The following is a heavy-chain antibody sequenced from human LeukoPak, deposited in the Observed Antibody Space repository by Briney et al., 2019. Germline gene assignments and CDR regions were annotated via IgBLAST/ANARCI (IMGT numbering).Heavy chain of an antibody. CDR3: ARQSEAASFDY. V-gene: IGHV1-2*02. J-gene: IGHJ4*02. Sequence: ASVKVSCKASGYTFTGAYIHWVRQAPGQGPEWMGWINSYSGGTNYAQKFQGRVTLTRDTSLGTAYMELSRLRSDDTAVYYCARQSEAASFDYWGQGTLVTVSS. CDR1: GYTFTGAY. D-gene: IGHD6-13*01. CDR2: INSYSGGT.